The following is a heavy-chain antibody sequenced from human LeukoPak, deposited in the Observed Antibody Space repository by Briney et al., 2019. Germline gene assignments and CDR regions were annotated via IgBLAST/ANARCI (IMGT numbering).Heavy chain of an antibody. V-gene: IGHV3-9*01. CDR3: AKGHNWGLDY. CDR2: ISWNSGSI. CDR1: GFTFSSYA. D-gene: IGHD7-27*01. Sequence: GGSLRLSCAASGFTFSSYAMHWVRQAPGKGLEWVSGISWNSGSIGYADSVKGRFTISRDNAKNSLYLQMNSLRAEDTALYYCAKGHNWGLDYWGQGTLVTVSS. J-gene: IGHJ4*02.